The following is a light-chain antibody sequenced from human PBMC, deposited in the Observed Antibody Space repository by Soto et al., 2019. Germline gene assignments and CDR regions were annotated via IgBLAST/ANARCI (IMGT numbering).Light chain of an antibody. CDR1: QSVSSSY. V-gene: IGKV3-20*01. J-gene: IGKJ4*02. CDR3: QQYGSSPLLT. Sequence: EIVLTQSPGTRSLSPGERATLSCSASQSVSSSYLAWYQQNPGQAPRLLIYGATSRATGIPDRFSGSGSRTDCPLTISRLEPEDFAGYYCQQYGSSPLLTFGGGTKVEI. CDR2: GAT.